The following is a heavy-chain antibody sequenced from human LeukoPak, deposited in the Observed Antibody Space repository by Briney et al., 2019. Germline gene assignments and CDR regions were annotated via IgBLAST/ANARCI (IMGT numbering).Heavy chain of an antibody. Sequence: ASVKVSCKASGYTFTSYDINWVRQAPGQGLEWMGWINPNSGGTNYAQKFQGRVTMTRDTSISTAYMELSRLRSDDTAVYYCARDRSRPGWFDPWGQGTLVTVSS. J-gene: IGHJ5*02. CDR3: ARDRSRPGWFDP. CDR2: INPNSGGT. V-gene: IGHV1-2*02. D-gene: IGHD2-2*01. CDR1: GYTFTSYD.